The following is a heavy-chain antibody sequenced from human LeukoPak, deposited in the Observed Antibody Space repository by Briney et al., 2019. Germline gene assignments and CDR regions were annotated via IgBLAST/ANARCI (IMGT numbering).Heavy chain of an antibody. J-gene: IGHJ3*02. CDR2: ISGSGGNT. Sequence: PGGSLRLSCAASGFTVSSNYMSWVRQASGKGLEWVSAISGSGGNTYYADSVKGRFTISRDNSKNTLYLQMNSLRPEDTAAYFCAKARSGVSWAFDIWGQGTMVTVS. D-gene: IGHD3-10*01. CDR1: GFTVSSNY. V-gene: IGHV3-23*01. CDR3: AKARSGVSWAFDI.